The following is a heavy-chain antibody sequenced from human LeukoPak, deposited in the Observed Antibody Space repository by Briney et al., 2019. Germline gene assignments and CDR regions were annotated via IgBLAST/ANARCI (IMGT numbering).Heavy chain of an antibody. J-gene: IGHJ6*03. CDR1: GFTFSSYA. CDR2: ISSSGSTI. Sequence: GGSLRLSCAASGFTFSSYAMSWVRQAPGKGLEWVSYISSSGSTIYYADSVKGRFTISRDNAKNSLYLQMNSLRAEDTAVYYCARGPSGLRNRYMDVWGKGTTVTISS. CDR3: ARGPSGLRNRYMDV. V-gene: IGHV3-48*03. D-gene: IGHD5-12*01.